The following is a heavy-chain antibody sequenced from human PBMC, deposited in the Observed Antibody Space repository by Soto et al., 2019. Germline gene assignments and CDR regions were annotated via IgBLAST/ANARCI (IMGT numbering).Heavy chain of an antibody. J-gene: IGHJ4*02. Sequence: QVHLVQSGGEVKKPGASVRVSCKTHGYRFSDYGISWVRQAPGQGLEWMGWITPYNVNTKFAQKHQGRVTVTTDTSTSTAFMELRSLRPDDTSIYYCARALGVRLLAFALAFWGQGTLVTVSS. V-gene: IGHV1-18*01. CDR2: ITPYNVNT. D-gene: IGHD1-26*01. CDR3: ARALGVRLLAFALAF. CDR1: GYRFSDYG.